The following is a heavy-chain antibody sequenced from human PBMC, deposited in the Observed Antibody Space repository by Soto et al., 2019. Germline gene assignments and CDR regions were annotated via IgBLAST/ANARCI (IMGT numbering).Heavy chain of an antibody. D-gene: IGHD2-15*01. CDR2: IYYSGST. Sequence: SEMLSLSCSVFGGNSSSHCCSWILKPPGKGLEWIGYIYYSGSTNYNPSLKSRVTISVDTSKNQFSLKLSSVTAADTAVYFCARAYCSGGSCYFYYWGQGTLVTVSS. CDR1: GGNSSSHC. CDR3: ARAYCSGGSCYFYY. V-gene: IGHV4-59*08. J-gene: IGHJ4*02.